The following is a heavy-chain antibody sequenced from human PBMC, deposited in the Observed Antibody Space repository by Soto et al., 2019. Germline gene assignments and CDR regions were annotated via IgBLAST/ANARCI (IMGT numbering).Heavy chain of an antibody. CDR2: ISAYNGNT. Sequence: QVQLVQSGAEVKEPGASVKVSCKASGYTFTSYGISWVRLAPAQGPEWMGWISAYNGNTNYAQRLQGRVTMTTDTSTNTAYMELRSLTSDDTAAYYCARRISVVADYYYMDVWGKGTTVIVSS. CDR1: GYTFTSYG. J-gene: IGHJ6*03. CDR3: ARRISVVADYYYMDV. V-gene: IGHV1-18*04. D-gene: IGHD2-15*01.